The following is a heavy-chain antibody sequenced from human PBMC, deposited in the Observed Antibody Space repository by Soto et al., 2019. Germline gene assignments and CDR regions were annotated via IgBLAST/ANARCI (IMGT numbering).Heavy chain of an antibody. CDR1: GFSFRDHS. Sequence: VQLMESGGGLVYPGASLRLSRETSGFSFRDHSMNWVRQAPGKGLQWVSYISSTGDDIHYADSVKGRFTVSRDNAKNALFLQMNSLRDDDSAIYYCARLPKGSVVTGWGQGTLVTVSS. J-gene: IGHJ4*02. D-gene: IGHD2-21*02. CDR2: ISSTGDDI. CDR3: ARLPKGSVVTG. V-gene: IGHV3-48*02.